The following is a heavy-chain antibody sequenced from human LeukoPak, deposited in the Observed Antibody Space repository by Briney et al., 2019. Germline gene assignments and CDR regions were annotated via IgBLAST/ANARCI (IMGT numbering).Heavy chain of an antibody. CDR3: ASSIIIVERGAFDI. Sequence: ASVKVSCKVSGYTLTELSMHWVRQAPGKGLEWMGGFDPEDGETIYAQKLQGRVTMTTDTSTSTAYMELRSLRSDDTAVYYCASSIIIVERGAFDIWGQGTMVTVSS. CDR1: GYTLTELS. J-gene: IGHJ3*02. CDR2: FDPEDGET. V-gene: IGHV1-24*01. D-gene: IGHD3-10*01.